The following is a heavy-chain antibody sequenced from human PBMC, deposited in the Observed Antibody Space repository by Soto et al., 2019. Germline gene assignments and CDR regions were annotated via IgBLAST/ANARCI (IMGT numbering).Heavy chain of an antibody. CDR3: ARQVGVGTIFVRGMDV. J-gene: IGHJ6*02. CDR1: GYTFASYA. Sequence: QVQLVQSGAEVKKPGASVKVSCKASGYTFASYAMHWVRQAPGQRLEWMGWINAGNGNTKYSQKFQVRVTITRDTSASTAYMELSSPRSEDTAVYYCARQVGVGTIFVRGMDVWGQGTTVTVSS. CDR2: INAGNGNT. V-gene: IGHV1-3*01. D-gene: IGHD3-3*01.